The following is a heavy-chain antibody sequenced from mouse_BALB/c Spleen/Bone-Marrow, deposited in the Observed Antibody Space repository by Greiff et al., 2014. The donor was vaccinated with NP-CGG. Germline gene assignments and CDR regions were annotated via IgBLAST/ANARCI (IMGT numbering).Heavy chain of an antibody. V-gene: IGHV14-3*02. CDR2: IDPANGNT. CDR1: GFNIKDTY. CDR3: ARYYYGSSYFDY. Sequence: EVQLQQSGAELVKPGASVKLSCTASGFNIKDTYMRWVKQRPEQGLEWIGRIDPANGNTKYDPKFQGKATITADTSSNTAYPQLSSLTSEDTAVYYCARYYYGSSYFDYWGQGTTLTVSS. D-gene: IGHD1-1*01. J-gene: IGHJ2*01.